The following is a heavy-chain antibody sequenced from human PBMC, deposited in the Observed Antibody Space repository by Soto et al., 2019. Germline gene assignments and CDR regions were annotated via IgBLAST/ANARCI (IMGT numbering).Heavy chain of an antibody. V-gene: IGHV1-69*04. D-gene: IGHD3-10*01. CDR2: VNPILSMS. CDR1: GDTFSFYS. J-gene: IGHJ4*02. CDR3: ATSYGSGYRAFDY. Sequence: QVQLVQSGAEVKRPGSSVKVSCKASGDTFSFYSINWVRQAPGLGLEWMGRVNPILSMSNYAQRFQGRVTMTADKFTSTAYMEISGLRSEDTAMYYCATSYGSGYRAFDYWGQGALVTVSS.